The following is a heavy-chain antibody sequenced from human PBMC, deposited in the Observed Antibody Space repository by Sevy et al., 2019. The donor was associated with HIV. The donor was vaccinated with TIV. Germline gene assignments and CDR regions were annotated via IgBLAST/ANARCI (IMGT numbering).Heavy chain of an antibody. D-gene: IGHD3-10*01. CDR1: GFTFSNAW. Sequence: GGSLRLSCAASGFTFSNAWMSWVRQAPGKGLEWVGRIKSKTDGGTTDNAAPVKGRFTISRDDSKNTLYLQMNSLKTEDTAVYYCTSLGGLLWIRAEGAEYFQHWGQGTLVTVSS. CDR2: IKSKTDGGTT. CDR3: TSLGGLLWIRAEGAEYFQH. V-gene: IGHV3-15*01. J-gene: IGHJ1*01.